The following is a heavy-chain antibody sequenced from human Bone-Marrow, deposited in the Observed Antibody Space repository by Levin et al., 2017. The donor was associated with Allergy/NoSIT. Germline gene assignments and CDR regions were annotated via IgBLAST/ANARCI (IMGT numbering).Heavy chain of an antibody. V-gene: IGHV3-30-3*01. Sequence: GGSLRLSCAASGFTFSSYAMHWVRQAPGRGLEWMAVISYDGSNKYYADSVKGRFTISRDNSKNTLYLQMNSLRAEDTAVYYCASLFWGDAGTEFDYWGQGTLVTVSS. CDR2: ISYDGSNK. CDR1: GFTFSSYA. CDR3: ASLFWGDAGTEFDY. J-gene: IGHJ4*02. D-gene: IGHD3-3*01.